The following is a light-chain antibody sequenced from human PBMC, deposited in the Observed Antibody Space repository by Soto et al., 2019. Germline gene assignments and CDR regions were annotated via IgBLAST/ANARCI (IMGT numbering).Light chain of an antibody. J-gene: IGKJ1*01. CDR3: QQYYSTPS. Sequence: DIVMTQSPDSLAVSLGERATINCKSSQSVLYSSNTKNYLAWYQQKPGQPPKLLIYWASTRESGVPDRFSGSGSGTDFTLTISSLQAEAVAVYYCQQYYSTPSFGQGTKVEIK. CDR2: WAS. CDR1: QSVLYSSNTKNY. V-gene: IGKV4-1*01.